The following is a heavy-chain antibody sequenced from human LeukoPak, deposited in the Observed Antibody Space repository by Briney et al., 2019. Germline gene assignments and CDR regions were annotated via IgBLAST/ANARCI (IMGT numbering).Heavy chain of an antibody. CDR2: ISGSGTST. J-gene: IGHJ6*02. Sequence: GGSLRLSCAASGFTFSSYAMSWVRQAPGKGLEWVSSISGSGTSTYYADSVKGRFTISRDNSKNTLYLQMGSLRAEDTAVYYCARGGRGHDFSPNYYYGLDVWGQGTTVTVSS. D-gene: IGHD5-12*01. CDR3: ARGGRGHDFSPNYYYGLDV. CDR1: GFTFSSYA. V-gene: IGHV3-23*01.